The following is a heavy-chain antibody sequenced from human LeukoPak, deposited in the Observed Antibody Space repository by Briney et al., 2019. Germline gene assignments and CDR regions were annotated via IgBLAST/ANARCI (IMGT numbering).Heavy chain of an antibody. J-gene: IGHJ4*02. D-gene: IGHD3-3*01. CDR3: DRAQAGTEYDFWSGYKRNWYFDY. Sequence: ASVKVSCKASGYTFTSYDINWVRQATGQGLEWMGWMNPNSGNTGYAQKFQGRVTMTRNTSISTAYMELSSLRSEDTAVCYCDRAQAGTEYDFWSGYKRNWYFDYWGQGPLVTVYS. CDR2: MNPNSGNT. CDR1: GYTFTSYD. V-gene: IGHV1-8*01.